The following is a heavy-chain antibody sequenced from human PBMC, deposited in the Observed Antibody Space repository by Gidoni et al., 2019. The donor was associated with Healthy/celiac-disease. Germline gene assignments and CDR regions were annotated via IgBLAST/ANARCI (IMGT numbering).Heavy chain of an antibody. Sequence: QLQLQESGPGLVKPSETLSLTCTVSGGSISSSSYYWGWIRQPPGKGLEWIGSIYSSGSPYYNPSLKSRVTISVDTSKNQFSLKLSSVTAADTAVYYCARRRDTYYDFWSGHQPGMDVWGQGTTVTVSS. V-gene: IGHV4-39*01. CDR1: GGSISSSSYY. CDR3: ARRRDTYYDFWSGHQPGMDV. CDR2: IYSSGSP. J-gene: IGHJ6*02. D-gene: IGHD3-3*01.